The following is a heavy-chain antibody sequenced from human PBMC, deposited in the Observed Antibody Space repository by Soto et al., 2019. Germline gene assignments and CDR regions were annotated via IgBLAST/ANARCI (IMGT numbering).Heavy chain of an antibody. Sequence: ASVKVSCKASGYTFTGYYMHWVRQAPGQGLEWMGWINPNSGGTNYAQKFQGWVTMTRDTSISTAYMELSRLRSDDTAVYYCARDDGRGGDWYAIRRYYGMDVWGQGTTVTVSS. V-gene: IGHV1-2*04. CDR2: INPNSGGT. D-gene: IGHD2-21*02. J-gene: IGHJ6*02. CDR3: ARDDGRGGDWYAIRRYYGMDV. CDR1: GYTFTGYY.